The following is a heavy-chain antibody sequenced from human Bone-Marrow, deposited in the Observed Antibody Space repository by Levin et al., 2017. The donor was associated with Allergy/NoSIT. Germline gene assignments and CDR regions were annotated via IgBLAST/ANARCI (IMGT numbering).Heavy chain of an antibody. CDR1: GGTFSSYA. CDR2: IIPIFGTA. J-gene: IGHJ6*03. Sequence: SVKVSCKASGGTFSSYAISWVRQAPGQGLEWMGGIIPIFGTANYAQKFQGRVTITADESTSTAYMELSSLRSEDTAVYYCAREIVVPAAIPPYYYYYYMDVWGKGTTVTVSS. D-gene: IGHD2-2*02. CDR3: AREIVVPAAIPPYYYYYYMDV. V-gene: IGHV1-69*13.